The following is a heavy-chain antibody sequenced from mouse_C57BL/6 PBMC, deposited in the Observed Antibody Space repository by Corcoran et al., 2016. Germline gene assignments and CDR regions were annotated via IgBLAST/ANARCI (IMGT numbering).Heavy chain of an antibody. CDR3: ARGGEGWCFDY. CDR2: ISYDGSN. J-gene: IGHJ2*01. Sequence: DVQLEESGPGLVKPSQSQSLPSSVTGYSITSGYYWNWIRQFPGNKLEWMGYISYDGSNNYNPSLKNRISITRDTSKNQFFLKLNSVTTEDTATYYCARGGEGWCFDYWGQGTTLTVSS. CDR1: GYSITSGYY. D-gene: IGHD3-3*01. V-gene: IGHV3-6*01.